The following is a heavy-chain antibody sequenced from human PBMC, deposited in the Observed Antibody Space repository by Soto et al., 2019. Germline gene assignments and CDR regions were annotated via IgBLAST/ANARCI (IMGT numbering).Heavy chain of an antibody. V-gene: IGHV6-1*01. CDR2: TYYRSIWQT. CDR3: ARRVGNRWLDH. D-gene: IGHD6-13*01. Sequence: QVQLQQSGPGLVKPSQTLSLTCAISGDSVSSNDAVWNWIRQSPSRGLEWLGRTYYRSIWQTEYAVSVKGRMTINPDASNNQFAHKQNSVTPEDTAMDYCARRVGNRWLDHWGQGTLVTVSA. J-gene: IGHJ4*02. CDR1: GDSVSSNDAV.